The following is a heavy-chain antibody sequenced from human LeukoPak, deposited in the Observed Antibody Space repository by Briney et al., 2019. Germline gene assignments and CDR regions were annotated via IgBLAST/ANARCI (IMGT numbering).Heavy chain of an antibody. CDR1: GFTFSRSW. Sequence: GGSLRLSCAASGFTFSRSWMSWIRQAPGKGLEWVANILQDGTEKNYVDSVRGRLTISRDNAKNSLYLQMNSLRAEDTAVYYCARGSTSWDSWGQGILVTVSS. D-gene: IGHD2-2*01. V-gene: IGHV3-7*01. J-gene: IGHJ4*02. CDR2: ILQDGTEK. CDR3: ARGSTSWDS.